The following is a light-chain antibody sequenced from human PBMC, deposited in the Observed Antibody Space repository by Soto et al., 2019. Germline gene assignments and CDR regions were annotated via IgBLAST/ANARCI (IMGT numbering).Light chain of an antibody. CDR2: KAS. CDR3: QQYNSYSPWT. J-gene: IGKJ1*01. V-gene: IGKV1-5*03. Sequence: DIQMTQSPSTLSGSVGDRVTITCRASQTTSSWLAWYQQKPGKAPKLLIYKASSLESGVPSRFSGSGSGTEFTLTINSLQPDDFATYYCQQYNSYSPWTFGQGTKVDIK. CDR1: QTTSSW.